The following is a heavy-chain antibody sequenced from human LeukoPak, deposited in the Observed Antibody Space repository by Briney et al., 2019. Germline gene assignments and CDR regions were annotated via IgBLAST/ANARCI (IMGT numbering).Heavy chain of an antibody. V-gene: IGHV3-23*01. CDR1: GFTFSSYA. Sequence: GGSLRLSCAASGFTFSSYAMSWVRQAPGKGLEWVSAISGSGGSTNYADSVKGRFTISRDNSKNTLYLQMNSLRAEDTAVYYCAKNPLFVWGSYRSTYYFDYWGQGTLVTVSS. CDR3: AKNPLFVWGSYRSTYYFDY. D-gene: IGHD3-16*02. J-gene: IGHJ4*02. CDR2: ISGSGGST.